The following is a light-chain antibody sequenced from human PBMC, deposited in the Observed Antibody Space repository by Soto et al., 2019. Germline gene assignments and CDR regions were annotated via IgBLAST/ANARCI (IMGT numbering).Light chain of an antibody. J-gene: IGKJ1*01. Sequence: IVLTQSPGSLSLSPGERATLSCRASQPIVATYLAWYQQKPGQAPRLLIYVASSRASGIPDRFSGGESGTDFTLTITRLEPEDSAVYYCQLGGFGQGTKVEIQ. CDR2: VAS. V-gene: IGKV3-20*01. CDR3: QLGG. CDR1: QPIVATY.